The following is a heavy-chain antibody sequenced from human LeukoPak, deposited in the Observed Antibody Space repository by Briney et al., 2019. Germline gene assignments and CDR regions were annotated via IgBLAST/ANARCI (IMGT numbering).Heavy chain of an antibody. CDR1: GVTFSSYG. CDR2: ISYDGSNK. CDR3: AKDRARSYGSGPDWFDP. D-gene: IGHD3-10*01. J-gene: IGHJ5*02. V-gene: IGHV3-30*18. Sequence: GGSLRHSCAASGVTFSSYGMHWVRQAPGKGLEWVAVISYDGSNKYYADSVKGRFTISRDNSKNTLYLQMNSLRAEDTAVYYCAKDRARSYGSGPDWFDPWGQGTLVTVSS.